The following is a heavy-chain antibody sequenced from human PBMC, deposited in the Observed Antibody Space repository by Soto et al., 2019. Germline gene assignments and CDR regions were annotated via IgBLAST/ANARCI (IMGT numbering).Heavy chain of an antibody. CDR2: IYYSGST. D-gene: IGHD3-22*01. Sequence: PSETLSLTCTVSGGSISSSSYYWGWIRQPPGKGLEWIGSIYYSGSTYYNPSLKSRVTISVDTSKNQFSLKLSSVTAADTAVYYCASHYYDSSGYSDWSDPWGQGTMGNVSS. J-gene: IGHJ5*02. V-gene: IGHV4-39*01. CDR3: ASHYYDSSGYSDWSDP. CDR1: GGSISSSSYY.